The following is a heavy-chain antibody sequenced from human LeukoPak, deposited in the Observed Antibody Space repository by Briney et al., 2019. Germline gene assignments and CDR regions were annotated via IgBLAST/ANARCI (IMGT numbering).Heavy chain of an antibody. CDR1: GFTFSSYW. CDR3: ARDVGATPGYFDY. J-gene: IGHJ4*02. Sequence: PGGSLRLSCAASGFTFSSYWMSWVRQAPGKGLEWLSYISGSGSTIYYADSVKGRFTISRDNAKNSLYLQMNSLRAEDTAVYYCARDVGATPGYFDYWGQGTLVTVSS. V-gene: IGHV3-48*04. D-gene: IGHD1-26*01. CDR2: ISGSGSTI.